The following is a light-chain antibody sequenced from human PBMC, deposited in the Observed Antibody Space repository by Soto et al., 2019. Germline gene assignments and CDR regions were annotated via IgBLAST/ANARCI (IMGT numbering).Light chain of an antibody. CDR1: SSNIGAGYD. CDR3: QPYDSSLSGYMV. Sequence: QSVLTQPPSVSGAPGQRVTISCTGSSSNIGAGYDVHWYQQLPGTAPKLLIYGNSNRPSRVPYRFSGSKSGTSASLAITGLQAEDEADYSCQPYDSSLSGYMVFGGATKLTVL. V-gene: IGLV1-40*01. CDR2: GNS. J-gene: IGLJ2*01.